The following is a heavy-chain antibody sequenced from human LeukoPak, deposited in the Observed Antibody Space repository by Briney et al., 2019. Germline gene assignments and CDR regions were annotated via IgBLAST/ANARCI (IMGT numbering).Heavy chain of an antibody. V-gene: IGHV4-59*01. Sequence: SETLSLTCTVSGGSISSYYWSWIRQPPGKGLEWIGYIYYSGSTNYNLSLKSRVTISVDTSKNQFSLKLSSVTAADTAVYYCARLKYYYDSSGSRAEYFQHWGQGTLVTASS. D-gene: IGHD3-22*01. J-gene: IGHJ1*01. CDR3: ARLKYYYDSSGSRAEYFQH. CDR1: GGSISSYY. CDR2: IYYSGST.